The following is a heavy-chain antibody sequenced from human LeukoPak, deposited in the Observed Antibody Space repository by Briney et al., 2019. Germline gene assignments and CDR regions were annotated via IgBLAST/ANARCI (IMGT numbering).Heavy chain of an antibody. CDR1: GYTFTSYY. Sequence: ASVKVSCKASGYTFTSYYVHWVRQAPGQGLEWMGIINPSGGSTSYAQKFQGRVTMTRDTSTSTVYMELSSLRSEDTAVYYCARERLRFLEWLLEPFDYWGQGTLVTVSS. D-gene: IGHD3-3*01. CDR3: ARERLRFLEWLLEPFDY. V-gene: IGHV1-46*01. CDR2: INPSGGST. J-gene: IGHJ4*02.